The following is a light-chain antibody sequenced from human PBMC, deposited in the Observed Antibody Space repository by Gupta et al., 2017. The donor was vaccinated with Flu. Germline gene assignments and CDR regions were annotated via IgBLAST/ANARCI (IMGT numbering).Light chain of an antibody. CDR3: QVWDSSRDHQV. V-gene: IGLV3-21*02. CDR1: NIGSHS. CDR2: DDD. Sequence: SYVLTQPPSLSVAPGQTARITCGGNNIGSHSVHWYQQKPGQAPVLVVYDDDDRPSGIPERFSGSNSGNMATLIISRVEAGDEADDSCQVWDSSRDHQVFGGGTKLTVL. J-gene: IGLJ3*02.